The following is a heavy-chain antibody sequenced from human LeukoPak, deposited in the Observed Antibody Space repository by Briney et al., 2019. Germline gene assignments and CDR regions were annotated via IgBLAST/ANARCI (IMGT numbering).Heavy chain of an antibody. V-gene: IGHV6-1*01. J-gene: IGHJ6*02. Sequence: SQTLSLTCAISGDTVSTNSVAWNWIRQSPSRGLEWLGRTYYRSKWHFEYAVSVKGRIILEPDTSKNQFSLQLNSVTPEDTAVYYCARTMGYSYGSHYYYYAMDVWGQGTAVTVSS. CDR3: ARTMGYSYGSHYYYYAMDV. CDR1: GDTVSTNSVA. D-gene: IGHD5-18*01. CDR2: TYYRSKWHF.